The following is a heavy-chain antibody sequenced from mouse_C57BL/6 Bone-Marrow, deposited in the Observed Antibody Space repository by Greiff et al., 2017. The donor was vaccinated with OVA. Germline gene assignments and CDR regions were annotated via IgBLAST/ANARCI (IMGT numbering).Heavy chain of an antibody. D-gene: IGHD2-1*01. CDR2: INYDGSST. CDR1: GFTFSDYY. Sequence: EVQVVESEGGLVQPGSSMKLSCTASGFTFSDYYMAWVRQVPEKGLEWVANINYDGSSTYYLDSLKSRFIISRDNAKNILYLQMSSLKSEDTATYYCARDYGNYYWYFDVWGTGTTVTVSS. CDR3: ARDYGNYYWYFDV. V-gene: IGHV5-16*01. J-gene: IGHJ1*03.